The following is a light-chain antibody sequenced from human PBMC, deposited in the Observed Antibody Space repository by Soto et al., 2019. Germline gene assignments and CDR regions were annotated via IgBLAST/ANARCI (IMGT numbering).Light chain of an antibody. CDR3: NSYTSASTWV. V-gene: IGLV2-14*01. CDR2: AVS. CDR1: SSDVAAYDY. J-gene: IGLJ3*02. Sequence: QSALTQPASVSGSPGQSITISCTGTSSDVAAYDYVSWYQPHPGKAPKLMLYAVSNRPAGVSDRFSGSKSGNTASLTISGLQAEDEADYYCNSYTSASTWVFGGGTQLTVL.